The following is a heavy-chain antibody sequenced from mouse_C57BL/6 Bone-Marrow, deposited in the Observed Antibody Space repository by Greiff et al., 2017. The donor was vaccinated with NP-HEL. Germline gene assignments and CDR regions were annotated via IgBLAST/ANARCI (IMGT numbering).Heavy chain of an antibody. CDR3: AREGGLRRRTYAMDY. Sequence: EVKLEESEGGLVQPGSSMKLSCTTSGFTFSDYYMAWVRQVPEQGLDWVATINPDGSSTYYLDPLKSRFILSRDNAKNTLYLQMSSLTSEDTATYYCAREGGLRRRTYAMDYWGRGTAVTVTA. V-gene: IGHV5-16*01. CDR2: INPDGSST. D-gene: IGHD2-4*01. J-gene: IGHJ4*01. CDR1: GFTFSDYY.